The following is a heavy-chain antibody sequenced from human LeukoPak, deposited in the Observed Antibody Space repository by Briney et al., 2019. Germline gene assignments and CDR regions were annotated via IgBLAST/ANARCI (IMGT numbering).Heavy chain of an antibody. J-gene: IGHJ3*02. V-gene: IGHV3-48*02. Sequence: PGGSLRLSCAASGFTFSSYTMNWVRQAPGKGLEWVSYISSSTSIISYADSVKGRFTISRDNAKNSLYLQMNSLRDEDTAVYYCARGNKYAFEIWGQGTMATVSS. CDR3: ARGNKYAFEI. CDR1: GFTFSSYT. D-gene: IGHD1/OR15-1a*01. CDR2: ISSSTSII.